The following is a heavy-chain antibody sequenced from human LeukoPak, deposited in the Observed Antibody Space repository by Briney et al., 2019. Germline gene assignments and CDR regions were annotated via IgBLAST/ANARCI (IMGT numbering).Heavy chain of an antibody. Sequence: SETLSLTCTVSGVSISNYYWSWIRQPPGKGLEWIGYIYYSGSTNYNPSLKSRVTISVDTSKNQFSLKLSSVTAADTAVYYCARAYCVGDCSVLHIYFDNWGQGTLVTVSS. CDR3: ARAYCVGDCSVLHIYFDN. D-gene: IGHD2-21*02. J-gene: IGHJ4*02. CDR1: GVSISNYY. V-gene: IGHV4-59*12. CDR2: IYYSGST.